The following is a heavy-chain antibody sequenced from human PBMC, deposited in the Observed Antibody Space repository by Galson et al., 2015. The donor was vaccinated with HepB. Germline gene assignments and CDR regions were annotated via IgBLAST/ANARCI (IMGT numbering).Heavy chain of an antibody. CDR1: GYTFTNYG. J-gene: IGHJ6*02. V-gene: IGHV1-18*01. Sequence: SVKVSCKAFGYTFTNYGLSWVRQAPGQGLEWMGWIRPYSGDTHYAQKFQGRVTLTTDTITNTAYMDLRSLRSDDTAVYYCARDQGYYDFSNGHYKFSLGYGLDVWGHGTPVTVSS. CDR3: ARDQGYYDFSNGHYKFSLGYGLDV. CDR2: IRPYSGDT. D-gene: IGHD3-3*01.